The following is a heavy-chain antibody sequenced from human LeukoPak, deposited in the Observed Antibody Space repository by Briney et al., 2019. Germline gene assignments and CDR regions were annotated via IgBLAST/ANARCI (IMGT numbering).Heavy chain of an antibody. Sequence: PSQTLSLTCTVSADSISTGRYYWSWIRQHPGRGLQWIGSIFYSGSTYYNPSLKSRVTISVDTSKNQFSLKLSSVTAADTAVYYCARELLGGDGFNYRGYFDSWGQGTLVTVSS. J-gene: IGHJ4*02. CDR3: ARELLGGDGFNYRGYFDS. V-gene: IGHV4-31*03. CDR1: ADSISTGRYY. D-gene: IGHD5-24*01. CDR2: IFYSGST.